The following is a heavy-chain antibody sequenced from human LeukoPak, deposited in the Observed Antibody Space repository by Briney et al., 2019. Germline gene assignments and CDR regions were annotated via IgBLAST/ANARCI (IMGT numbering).Heavy chain of an antibody. V-gene: IGHV1-18*01. CDR1: GYTFTSYG. J-gene: IGHJ4*02. Sequence: GASVKVSCKASGYTFTSYGISWVRQAPGQGLEWMGWISTYNGNTNYAQNFQGRVTMTTDTSTSTAYMELRSLRSDDTAVYYCARAKTRIAAAGYFYWGQGTLVTVSS. CDR2: ISTYNGNT. CDR3: ARAKTRIAAAGYFY. D-gene: IGHD6-13*01.